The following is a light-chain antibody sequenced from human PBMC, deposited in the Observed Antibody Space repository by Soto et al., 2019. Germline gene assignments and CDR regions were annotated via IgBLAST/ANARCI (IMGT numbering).Light chain of an antibody. J-gene: IGKJ1*01. V-gene: IGKV1-5*03. CDR1: QSISSW. Sequence: DIQMTQSPSTLSATAGDRVTITCRASQSISSWLAWYQQKPGKAPKLLIYKASSLQSGVPSRFSGSGSGTEFTLTISNLQPDDFATYYCQQYNYYSRTFGQGTKVDIK. CDR2: KAS. CDR3: QQYNYYSRT.